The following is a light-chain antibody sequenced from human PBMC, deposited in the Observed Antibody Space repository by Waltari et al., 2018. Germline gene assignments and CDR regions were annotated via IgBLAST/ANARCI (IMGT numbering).Light chain of an antibody. CDR2: DVS. V-gene: IGLV2-14*01. CDR1: SSDVGFYNY. J-gene: IGLJ3*02. Sequence: QSALTQPASVSGSPGQSITISCTGTSSDVGFYNYVSWYQQHPGKAPKLMIYDVSERPSGVANRFSGYKSGNTAYLTISGLQAEDEADYYCNSYAGSSSWVFGGGTKLTVL. CDR3: NSYAGSSSWV.